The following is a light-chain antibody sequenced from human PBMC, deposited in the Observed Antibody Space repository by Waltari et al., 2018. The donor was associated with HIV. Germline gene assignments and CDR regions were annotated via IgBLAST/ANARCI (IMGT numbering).Light chain of an antibody. CDR1: SSNIGTYS. V-gene: IGLV1-44*01. J-gene: IGLJ2*01. Sequence: QSVLTQPPSASGTPGQRVTISCSGGSSNIGTYSVNWYQQVPGTAPKLLIYHNNQGPSGVPDRFSGSKSGTSASLAISGLQSEDEADYYCATWEHRLNGPIFGGGTRLTVL. CDR3: ATWEHRLNGPI. CDR2: HNN.